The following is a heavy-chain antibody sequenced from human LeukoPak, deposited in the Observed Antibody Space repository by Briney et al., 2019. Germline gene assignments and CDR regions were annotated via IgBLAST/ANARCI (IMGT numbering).Heavy chain of an antibody. J-gene: IGHJ4*02. Sequence: SQTLSLTCAVSDGSTSSDAWTWIRQPPGMALEWIGYIYHSGSAYYNPSLKSRVTISLDRSKNQFSLKLSSMTAADTAFYYCARSYGPYQIDSWGQGTLVTVSS. CDR3: ARSYGPYQIDS. D-gene: IGHD2-2*01. CDR1: DGSTSSDA. CDR2: IYHSGSA. V-gene: IGHV4-30-2*01.